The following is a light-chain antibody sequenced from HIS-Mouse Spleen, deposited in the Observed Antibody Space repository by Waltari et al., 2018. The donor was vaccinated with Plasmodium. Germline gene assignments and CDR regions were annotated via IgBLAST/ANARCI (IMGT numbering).Light chain of an antibody. V-gene: IGKV3-15*01. CDR2: GAS. CDR3: QQYNNWSFT. CDR1: QSVSST. Sequence: EIVMTQSPATLSVSPGERATLPCRASQSVSSTLAWYQQKPGQAPRLLSYGASTRATGIPARFSGSGSGTEFTLTISSLQSEDFAVYYCQQYNNWSFTFGPGTKVDIK. J-gene: IGKJ3*01.